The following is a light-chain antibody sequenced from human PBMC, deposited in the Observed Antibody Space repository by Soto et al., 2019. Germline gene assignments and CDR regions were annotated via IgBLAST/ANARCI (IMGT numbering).Light chain of an antibody. Sequence: EIVLTQSPGSVSLSPGERATLSCRASETVKKNSLAWYQQKPGQAPRLLIYGASRRATGIPDSFSGSGSETDFILTISRLETDNSAVYYCQQYAISPLTFGGGTKVEI. CDR3: QQYAISPLT. CDR1: ETVKKNS. J-gene: IGKJ4*01. V-gene: IGKV3-20*01. CDR2: GAS.